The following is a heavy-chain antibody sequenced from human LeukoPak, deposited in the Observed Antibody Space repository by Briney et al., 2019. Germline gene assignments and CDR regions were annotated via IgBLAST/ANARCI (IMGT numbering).Heavy chain of an antibody. CDR3: ASGALLPDAFDI. CDR2: IYYSGST. V-gene: IGHV4-59*01. Sequence: PSETLPLTCTVSGGSISSYYWSWIRQPPGKGLEWIGYIYYSGSTNYNPSLKSRVTISVDTSKDQFSLKLSSVTAADTAVYYCASGALLPDAFDIWGQGTMVTVSS. D-gene: IGHD1-26*01. J-gene: IGHJ3*02. CDR1: GGSISSYY.